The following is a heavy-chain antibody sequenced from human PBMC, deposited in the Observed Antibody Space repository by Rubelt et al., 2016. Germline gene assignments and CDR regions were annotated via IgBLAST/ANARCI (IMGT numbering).Heavy chain of an antibody. J-gene: IGHJ4*02. V-gene: IGHV1-3*01. Sequence: QVQLVQSGAEVKKPGASVKVSCKASGYTFPRYALHWVRQAPGQRLEWMGWINAGNGNTKYSQKFQGRVTITRDTSASTTYMELSSLRSEDTAVYYCARAADQDFDYWGQGTLVTVSS. CDR2: INAGNGNT. CDR3: ARAADQDFDY. CDR1: GYTFPRYA.